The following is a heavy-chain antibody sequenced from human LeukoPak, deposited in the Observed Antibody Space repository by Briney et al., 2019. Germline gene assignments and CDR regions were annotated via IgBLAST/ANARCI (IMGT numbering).Heavy chain of an antibody. Sequence: PGGSLRLSCAASGFTVSSNYMSWVRQAPGKGLEWVSVIYSGGSTYYADSVKGRFTISRDNSKNTLYLQMNSLRAEDTAVYYCARSENYYDSAFDIWGQGTMVTVSS. CDR1: GFTVSSNY. CDR3: ARSENYYDSAFDI. J-gene: IGHJ3*02. CDR2: IYSGGST. V-gene: IGHV3-66*01. D-gene: IGHD3-22*01.